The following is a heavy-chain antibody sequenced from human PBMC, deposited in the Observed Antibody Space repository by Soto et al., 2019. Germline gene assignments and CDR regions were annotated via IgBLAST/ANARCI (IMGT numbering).Heavy chain of an antibody. V-gene: IGHV3-21*01. D-gene: IGHD4-17*01. CDR2: ISSSSSYI. CDR3: ARYDYGDYGIDY. Sequence: GGSLRLSCAASGFTFISYSMNWVRQAPGKGLEWVSSISSSSSYIYYADSVKGRFTISRDNAKNSLYLQMNSLRAEDTAVYYCARYDYGDYGIDYWGQGTLVTVSS. CDR1: GFTFISYS. J-gene: IGHJ4*02.